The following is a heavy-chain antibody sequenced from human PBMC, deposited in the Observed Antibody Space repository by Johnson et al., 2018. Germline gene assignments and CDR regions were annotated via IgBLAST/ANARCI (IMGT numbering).Heavy chain of an antibody. CDR1: GFTFSSYG. D-gene: IGHD3-10*01. CDR3: AKDTAFGLGLGFYYYYYMNV. V-gene: IGHV3-30*18. Sequence: VQLVETGGGVVQPGRSLSLSCAASGFTFSSYGMHWVRQAPGKGLEWVAVTSYDGSNKYYADSVKGRFTISRDNSKNTLYLQMNSLRAEDTAVYYCAKDTAFGLGLGFYYYYYMNVWGKGTTVTVSS. J-gene: IGHJ6*03. CDR2: TSYDGSNK.